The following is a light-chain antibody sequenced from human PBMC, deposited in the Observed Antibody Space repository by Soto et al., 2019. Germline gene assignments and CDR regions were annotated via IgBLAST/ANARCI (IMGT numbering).Light chain of an antibody. J-gene: IGKJ5*01. Sequence: DIQMTPSPSTLSASVGDRVTITCRASQSISSWMAWYQQTPGKAPKLLIYDASTLESGVPSRFSGSGSGTDFTLTISSLQPEDFATYYCQQANSFPIAFGQGTRLEIK. V-gene: IGKV1-5*01. CDR3: QQANSFPIA. CDR2: DAS. CDR1: QSISSW.